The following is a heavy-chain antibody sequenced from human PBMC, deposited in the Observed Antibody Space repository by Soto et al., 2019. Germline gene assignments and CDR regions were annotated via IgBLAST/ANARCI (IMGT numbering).Heavy chain of an antibody. D-gene: IGHD6-19*01. CDR2: ISDDGTNK. Sequence: QVQLVESGGGVVQPGRSLRLSCAASGFTLSNYAMHWVRQAPGKGLEWVSVISDDGTNKFYADSVKGRFTISRDTSRNTLYLQMTSLRADDTAVYYCARVMYPSGWLFFQHWGQGTLVTISS. V-gene: IGHV3-30-3*01. J-gene: IGHJ1*01. CDR3: ARVMYPSGWLFFQH. CDR1: GFTLSNYA.